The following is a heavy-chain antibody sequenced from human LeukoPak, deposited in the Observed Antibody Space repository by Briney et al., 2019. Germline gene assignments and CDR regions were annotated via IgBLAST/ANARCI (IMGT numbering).Heavy chain of an antibody. CDR1: GYTFTSYD. D-gene: IGHD3-10*01. CDR3: ARGYYGSGIFYYYYYMDV. CDR2: MNPNSGNT. Sequence: GASVKVSCKASGYTFTSYDINWVRQATGQGREWMGWMNPNSGNTGYAQKFQGRVTMTRNTSISTAYMELSSLRSEDTAVYYCARGYYGSGIFYYYYYMDVWGKGTTVTISS. V-gene: IGHV1-8*01. J-gene: IGHJ6*03.